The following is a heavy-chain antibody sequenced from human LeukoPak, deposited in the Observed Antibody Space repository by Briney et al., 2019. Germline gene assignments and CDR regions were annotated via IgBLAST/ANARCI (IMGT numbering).Heavy chain of an antibody. CDR1: GVTFSSYW. D-gene: IGHD3-3*01. V-gene: IGHV3-7*01. J-gene: IGHJ6*03. CDR2: IKQDGSEK. Sequence: GGSLRLSCAASGVTFSSYWKSWVRQAPGEGVGLVGNIKQDGSEKYYVDSVKVRFTISRDNAKNSLFLQMNSLRAEDTAMYYCARDGSVFWSGYYYMDVWGKGTTVTVSS. CDR3: ARDGSVFWSGYYYMDV.